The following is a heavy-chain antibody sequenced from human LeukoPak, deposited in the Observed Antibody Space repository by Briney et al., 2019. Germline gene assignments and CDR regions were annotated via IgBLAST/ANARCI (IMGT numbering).Heavy chain of an antibody. V-gene: IGHV3-48*01. CDR1: GFTFSTYS. Sequence: GGSLRLSCVASGFTFSTYSINWVRQAPGKGLEWVSYISSDSSTIYCADSLKGRFTISRDNAKNSLSLLMNSLRAEDTAVYYCARDLSSRGYTYGTPAFTFDIWGQGTMVTVSS. CDR3: ARDLSSRGYTYGTPAFTFDI. D-gene: IGHD5-18*01. J-gene: IGHJ3*02. CDR2: ISSDSSTI.